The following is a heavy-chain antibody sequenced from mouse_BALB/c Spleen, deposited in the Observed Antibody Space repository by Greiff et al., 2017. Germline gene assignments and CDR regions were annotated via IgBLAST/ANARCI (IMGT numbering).Heavy chain of an antibody. CDR3: SRAPYDYDGGAWFAD. CDR2: ISSGGSYT. J-gene: IGHJ3*01. Sequence: EVQLVESGGGLVKPGGSLKLSCAASGFTFSSYTMSWVRQTPEKRLEWVAAISSGGSYTYYPDSVKGRFTISRDNAKNTLYLQMSSVKSEDTAMYYCSRAPYDYDGGAWFADWGQGTLVTVSA. V-gene: IGHV5-6-4*01. D-gene: IGHD2-4*01. CDR1: GFTFSSYT.